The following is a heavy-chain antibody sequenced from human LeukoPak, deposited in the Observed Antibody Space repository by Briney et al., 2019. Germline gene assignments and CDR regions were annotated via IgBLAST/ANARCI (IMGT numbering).Heavy chain of an antibody. J-gene: IGHJ3*02. V-gene: IGHV4-39*07. CDR1: GGSISSSSYY. CDR2: IYYSGST. CDR3: ARPPFGTTSAFDI. Sequence: PSETLSLTCTVSGGSISSSSYYWGWIRQPPGKGLEWIGSIYYSGSTYYNPSLKSRVTISVDRSKNQFSLKLSSVTAADTAVYYCARPPFGTTSAFDIWGQGTMVTVSS. D-gene: IGHD4-17*01.